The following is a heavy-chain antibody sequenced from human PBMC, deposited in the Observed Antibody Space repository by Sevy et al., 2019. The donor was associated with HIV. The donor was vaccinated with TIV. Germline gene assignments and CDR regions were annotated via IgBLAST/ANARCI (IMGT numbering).Heavy chain of an antibody. V-gene: IGHV3-33*01. D-gene: IGHD5-18*01. CDR2: IWYDGNYK. J-gene: IGHJ4*02. CDR3: AAGAPVESAMVGDFDH. Sequence: EGSLRLSCAASGFTFSIYGMHWVRQAPGKGLEWVALIWYDGNYKYYADSVKGRFTISRDNSRGTLYLEMNSLRAEDTAMYYCAAGAPVESAMVGDFDHWGQGALVTVSS. CDR1: GFTFSIYG.